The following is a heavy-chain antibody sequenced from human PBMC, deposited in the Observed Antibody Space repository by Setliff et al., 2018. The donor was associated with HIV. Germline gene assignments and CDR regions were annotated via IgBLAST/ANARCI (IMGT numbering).Heavy chain of an antibody. V-gene: IGHV1-46*03. Sequence: ASVKVSCKASGYTFANFYLHWVRQAPGQGLEWMGIINPADGTTRYAQNFEGRISMTTDTSARTLYMELSGLRSDDTAVYYCTRDASADPGLVGEPFDPWGQGTLVTVSS. J-gene: IGHJ5*02. CDR2: INPADGTT. CDR1: GYTFANFY. CDR3: TRDASADPGLVGEPFDP. D-gene: IGHD2-21*01.